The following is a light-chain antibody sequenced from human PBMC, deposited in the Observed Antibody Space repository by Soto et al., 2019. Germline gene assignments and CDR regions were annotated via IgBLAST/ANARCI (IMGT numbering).Light chain of an antibody. CDR3: QQRSNWRGT. Sequence: EIVLTQSPVTLSLSPGERATLSCRASQSISKYLAWYQQKPGQAPRHLIYDASNRASGIPARFSGSGSGTDFTLTISSLEPEDFAVYYCQQRSNWRGTFGGGTKVEIK. J-gene: IGKJ4*01. V-gene: IGKV3-11*01. CDR1: QSISKY. CDR2: DAS.